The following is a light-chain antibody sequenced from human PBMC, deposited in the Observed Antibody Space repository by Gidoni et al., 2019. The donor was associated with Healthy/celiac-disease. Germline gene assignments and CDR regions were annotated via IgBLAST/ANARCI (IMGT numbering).Light chain of an antibody. J-gene: IGLJ2*01. CDR3: QAWDSSTVV. V-gene: IGLV3-1*01. CDR1: KLGDKY. CDR2: QDS. Sequence: SYELTQPPSVSVSPGQTASITCSGDKLGDKYACWYQQKPGQSPVLVIYQDSKRPSGIPELFSGSNSGNTATLTISGTQAMDEADYDCQAWDSSTVVFGGGTKLTVL.